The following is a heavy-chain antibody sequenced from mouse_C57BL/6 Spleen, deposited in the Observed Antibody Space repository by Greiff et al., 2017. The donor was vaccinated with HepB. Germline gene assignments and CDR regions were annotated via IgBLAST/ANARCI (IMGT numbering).Heavy chain of an antibody. CDR2: INPNNGGT. D-gene: IGHD2-4*01. CDR3: ASPSIYYDYDLFAY. Sequence: EVQLQQSGPELVKPGASVKISCKASGYTFTDYYMNWVKQSHGKSLEWIGDINPNNGGTSYNQKFKGNATLTVDKSSSTAYMELRSLTSEDSAVYYCASPSIYYDYDLFAYWGQGTLVTVSA. V-gene: IGHV1-26*01. CDR1: GYTFTDYY. J-gene: IGHJ3*01.